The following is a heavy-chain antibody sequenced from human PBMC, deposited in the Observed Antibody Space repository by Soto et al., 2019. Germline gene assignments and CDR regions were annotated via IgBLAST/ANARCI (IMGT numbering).Heavy chain of an antibody. V-gene: IGHV4-34*01. D-gene: IGHD2-15*01. Sequence: SETLSLTCAVYGGSFSGYYWSWIRQPPGKGLEWIGEINHSGSTNYNPSLKSRVTISVDTSKNQFSLKLSSVTAADTAVYYCARGDLSLGYCSGGSCYPLYYYGMDVWGQGTTVTVSS. CDR2: INHSGST. CDR1: GGSFSGYY. J-gene: IGHJ6*02. CDR3: ARGDLSLGYCSGGSCYPLYYYGMDV.